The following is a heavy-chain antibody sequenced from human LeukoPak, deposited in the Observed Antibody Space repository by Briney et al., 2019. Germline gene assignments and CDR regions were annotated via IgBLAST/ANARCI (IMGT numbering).Heavy chain of an antibody. CDR1: GGSISSYY. V-gene: IGHV4-59*05. CDR2: IYNSGST. CDR3: ATQNPSSPFDY. Sequence: PSETLSLTCTVSGGSISSYYWSWIRQPPGKGLEWIGSIYNSGSTYYNPSLKSRVTISAGTSKNQFSLELSSVTAADTAVYYCATQNPSSPFDYWGQGTLVSVSS. D-gene: IGHD2/OR15-2a*01. J-gene: IGHJ4*02.